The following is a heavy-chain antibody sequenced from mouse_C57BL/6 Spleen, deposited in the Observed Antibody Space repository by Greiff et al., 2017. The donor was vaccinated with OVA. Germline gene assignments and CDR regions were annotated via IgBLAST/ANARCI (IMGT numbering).Heavy chain of an antibody. J-gene: IGHJ3*01. V-gene: IGHV1-15*01. CDR2: IAPETGGT. CDR1: CFPFPDSE. Sequence: VQLLQSGAALVRPVASVPLSFTASCFPFPDSELHWVQQTPLHGLELIGAIAPETGGTAYNQKFKGKAILTADKSSSTAYMELRSLTSEDSAVYYCTKEGLGWFAYWGQGTLVTVSA. D-gene: IGHD4-1*01. CDR3: TKEGLGWFAY.